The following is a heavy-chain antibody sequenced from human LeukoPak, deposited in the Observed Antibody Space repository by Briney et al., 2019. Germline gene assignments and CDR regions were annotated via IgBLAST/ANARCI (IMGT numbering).Heavy chain of an antibody. V-gene: IGHV3-21*01. J-gene: IGHJ3*02. Sequence: PGGSLRLSCAASGFTFSSYAMSWVRQAPGKGLEWVSSISSSSSYIYYADSVKGRFTISRDNAKNSLYLQMNSLRAEDTAVYYCARLATVSDAFDIWGQGTMVTVSS. D-gene: IGHD4-17*01. CDR2: ISSSSSYI. CDR3: ARLATVSDAFDI. CDR1: GFTFSSYA.